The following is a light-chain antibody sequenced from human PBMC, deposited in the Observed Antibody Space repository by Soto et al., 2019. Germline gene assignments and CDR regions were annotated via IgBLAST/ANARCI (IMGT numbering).Light chain of an antibody. CDR3: QQHHCYSRWT. CDR2: DAS. CDR1: QSISSW. V-gene: IGKV1-5*01. Sequence: DIQMTQSPSTLAASVGDRLTITCRASQSISSWLACYQQKTGKPPKLLIYDASSLESGVPSRFSSSGSGTDFSLTITSLHPDESATYYYQQHHCYSRWTFGQGTKVDI. J-gene: IGKJ1*01.